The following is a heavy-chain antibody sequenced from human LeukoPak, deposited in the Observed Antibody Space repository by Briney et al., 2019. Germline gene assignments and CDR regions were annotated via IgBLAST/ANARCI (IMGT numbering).Heavy chain of an antibody. CDR3: ARGPRRRYSYGYLSFDY. V-gene: IGHV3-74*01. CDR2: INSDGSST. J-gene: IGHJ4*02. Sequence: PGGSLRLSCAASVFTFSSYWMHWVRQAPGKGLVWVSRINSDGSSTSYAASVKGRFTISRDNAKNTLYLQMNSLRAEDTAVYYCARGPRRRYSYGYLSFDYWGQGTLVTVYS. D-gene: IGHD5-18*01. CDR1: VFTFSSYW.